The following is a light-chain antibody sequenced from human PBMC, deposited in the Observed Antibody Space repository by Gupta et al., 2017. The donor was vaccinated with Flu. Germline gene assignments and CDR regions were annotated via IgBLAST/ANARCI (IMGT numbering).Light chain of an antibody. CDR2: SNT. V-gene: IGLV1-40*01. Sequence: SVPTQPPSVSGARGQRVAIPCTGSSPNIEAGYDVPWYQPLPGTAPKLLISSNTNRPSGVPDRFSCSKSGTSASLAITGLQAEDEADYFCQSYDSSLSGSVVFGGGTKLTVL. CDR1: SPNIEAGYD. J-gene: IGLJ2*01. CDR3: QSYDSSLSGSVV.